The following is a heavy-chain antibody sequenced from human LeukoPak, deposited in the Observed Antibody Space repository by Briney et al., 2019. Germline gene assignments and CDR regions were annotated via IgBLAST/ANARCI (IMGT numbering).Heavy chain of an antibody. CDR2: ISSSSNYI. CDR1: GFTFSSYS. Sequence: GGSLRLSCAASGFTFSSYSMNWVRQAPGKGLEWVSSISSSSNYIYYADSVKGRFTISRDNSKNTLYLQMNSLRAEDTAVYYCARSHSSSWFSFDYWGQGTLVTVSS. CDR3: ARSHSSSWFSFDY. V-gene: IGHV3-21*01. J-gene: IGHJ4*02. D-gene: IGHD6-6*01.